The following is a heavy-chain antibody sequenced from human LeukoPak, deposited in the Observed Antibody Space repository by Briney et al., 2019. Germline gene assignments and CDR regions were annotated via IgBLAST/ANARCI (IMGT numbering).Heavy chain of an antibody. V-gene: IGHV4-30-4*08. D-gene: IGHD2-2*01. J-gene: IGHJ5*02. CDR2: IYYSGST. CDR1: GGSISSGDYY. Sequence: SETLSLTCTVSGGSISSGDYYWSWIRQPPGKGLEWIGYIYYSGSTYYNPSLKSRVTISVDTSKNQFSLKLSSVTAADTAVYYCAREKVVPAASGGPSWGQGTLVTVSS. CDR3: AREKVVPAASGGPS.